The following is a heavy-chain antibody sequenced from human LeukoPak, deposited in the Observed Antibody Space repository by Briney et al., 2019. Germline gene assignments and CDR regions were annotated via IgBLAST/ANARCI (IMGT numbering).Heavy chain of an antibody. CDR3: ARDLAAAHYYFDY. D-gene: IGHD6-13*01. CDR1: GFTFSSYW. J-gene: IGHJ4*02. CDR2: INTDGRSI. V-gene: IGHV3-74*01. Sequence: GGSLRLSCAASGFTFSSYWMHWVRQAPGKGLVWVSHINTDGRSISYADSVKGRFTVSRDNAKNTLYLQMNSLRADDTAVYYCARDLAAAHYYFDYWGQGTLVTVSS.